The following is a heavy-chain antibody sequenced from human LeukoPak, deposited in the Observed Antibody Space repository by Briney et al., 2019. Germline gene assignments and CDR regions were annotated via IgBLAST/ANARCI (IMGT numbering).Heavy chain of an antibody. V-gene: IGHV4-39*07. CDR1: GGSISSSSYY. D-gene: IGHD6-13*01. CDR2: IYYSGST. J-gene: IGHJ6*03. Sequence: KPSETLSLTCTVSGGSISSSSYYWGWIRQPPGKGLEWIGSIYYSGSTYYNPSLKSRVTISVDTSKNQFSLKLSSVTAADTAVYYCARGRRTIAAAGITQVYYYYYMDVWGKGTTVTVSS. CDR3: ARGRRTIAAAGITQVYYYYYMDV.